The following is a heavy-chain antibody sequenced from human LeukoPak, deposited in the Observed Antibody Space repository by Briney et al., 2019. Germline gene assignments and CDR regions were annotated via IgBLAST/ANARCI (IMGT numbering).Heavy chain of an antibody. CDR1: GFTFSSYG. D-gene: IGHD4-17*01. V-gene: IGHV3-33*06. CDR3: AKLIFGNGDYVPFDI. Sequence: GGSLRLSCAASGFTFSSYGMHWVRQAPGKGLEWVAVIWYDGSNKYYADSVKGRFTISRDNSKNTLYLQMNSLRAEDTAVYYCAKLIFGNGDYVPFDIWGQGTMVTVSS. CDR2: IWYDGSNK. J-gene: IGHJ3*02.